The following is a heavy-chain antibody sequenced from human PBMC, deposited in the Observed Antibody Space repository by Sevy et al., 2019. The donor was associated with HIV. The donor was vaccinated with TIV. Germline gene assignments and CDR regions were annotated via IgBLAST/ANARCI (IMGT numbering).Heavy chain of an antibody. CDR1: GYNFNIYT. CDR2: ISPYDGYT. Sequence: ASVKVSCQSSGYNFNIYTIHWVRQARGQGLEWVGRISPYDGYTDYAHNFHGRVSLTMDTSTSTAYLGLTSLRSDDTAVYFCTRDTWELLTGIAYYYSGMDVWGQGTTVTVSS. J-gene: IGHJ6*02. CDR3: TRDTWELLTGIAYYYSGMDV. D-gene: IGHD1-26*01. V-gene: IGHV1-18*01.